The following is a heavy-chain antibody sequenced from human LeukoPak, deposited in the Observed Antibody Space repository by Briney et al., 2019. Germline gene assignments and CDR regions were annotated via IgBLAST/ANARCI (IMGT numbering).Heavy chain of an antibody. CDR1: GDSISSSGYY. CDR2: INYSGST. V-gene: IGHV4-39*01. D-gene: IGHD6-13*01. CDR3: ARHAGGIAASGTRPFDY. Sequence: SETLSLTCTVSGDSISSSGYYWGWIRQPRGRGLEWIVSINYSGSTYYNPSRKSRVTTSVDTSKNPFSLKLTSVTAADTAVYYCARHAGGIAASGTRPFDYWGQGTLVTVSS. J-gene: IGHJ4*02.